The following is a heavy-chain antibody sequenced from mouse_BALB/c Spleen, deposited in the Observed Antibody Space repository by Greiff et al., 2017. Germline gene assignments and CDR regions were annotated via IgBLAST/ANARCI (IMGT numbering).Heavy chain of an antibody. CDR3: ARKIKDRLLRPYYYAMDY. V-gene: IGHV1S135*01. Sequence: EVQLKQSGPELVKPGASVKVSCKASGYSFTDYNMYWVKQSHGKSLEWIGYIDPYNGGTSYNQKFKGKATLTVDKSSSTAFMHLNSLTSEDSAVYYCARKIKDRLLRPYYYAMDYWGQGTSVTVSS. CDR1: GYSFTDYN. J-gene: IGHJ4*01. D-gene: IGHD1-2*01. CDR2: IDPYNGGT.